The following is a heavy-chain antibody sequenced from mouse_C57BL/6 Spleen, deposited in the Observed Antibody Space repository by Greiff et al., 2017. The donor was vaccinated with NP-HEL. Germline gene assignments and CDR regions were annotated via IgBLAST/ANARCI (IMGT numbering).Heavy chain of an antibody. CDR1: GFSLTSYG. CDR3: ARMTTVVATGNAMDY. CDR2: IWSGGST. J-gene: IGHJ4*01. D-gene: IGHD1-1*01. Sequence: VQLQQSGPGLVQPSQRLSITCTVSGFSLTSYGVHWVRQSPGKGLEWLGVIWSGGSTDYNAAFISRLSISKDNSKSQVFFKMNSLQADDTAIYYCARMTTVVATGNAMDYWGQGTSVTVSS. V-gene: IGHV2-2*01.